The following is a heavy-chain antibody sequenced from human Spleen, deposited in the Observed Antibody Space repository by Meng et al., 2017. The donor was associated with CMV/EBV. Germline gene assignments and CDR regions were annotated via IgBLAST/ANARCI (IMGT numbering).Heavy chain of an antibody. CDR3: AREPVAVDFDY. V-gene: IGHV3-11*04. Sequence: GESLKISCAASGFTFSDHYMSWVRQAPGKGLEWVSYISDTGTPRYNGDSVKGRFTISRDNAKNSLYLQMNSLRAEDTAVYYCAREPVAVDFDYWGQGTLVTVSS. CDR1: GFTFSDHY. J-gene: IGHJ4*02. D-gene: IGHD6-19*01. CDR2: ISDTGTPR.